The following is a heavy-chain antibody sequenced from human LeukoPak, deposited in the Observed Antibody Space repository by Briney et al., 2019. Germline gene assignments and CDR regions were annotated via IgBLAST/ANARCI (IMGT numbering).Heavy chain of an antibody. V-gene: IGHV3-74*01. CDR2: INSDGSRT. Sequence: PGGSLRLSCAASGFTFSTYWMDWVRQAPGKGLVWVSRINSDGSRTTYADSVKGRFTISRDNAKNTLYLQMNSLRAEDTAVYHCVREGVPDILTGYQPYYFDYWGRGTLVTVSS. CDR1: GFTFSTYW. J-gene: IGHJ4*02. CDR3: VREGVPDILTGYQPYYFDY. D-gene: IGHD3-9*01.